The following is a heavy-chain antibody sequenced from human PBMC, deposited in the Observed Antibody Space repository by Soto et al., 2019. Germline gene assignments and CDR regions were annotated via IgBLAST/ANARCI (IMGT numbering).Heavy chain of an antibody. Sequence: QVQLVESGGGVVQPGRSLRLSSATSGFTFSRYGIHWVRQAPGKGLEWVAVTSHDGTNKYYTDSVKGRFIISRDNSKNTLYLEMNSLRAEDTAVYYCAKETVATIRPTRIYYYYGLDVWGQGTTVSVSS. V-gene: IGHV3-30*18. CDR1: GFTFSRYG. J-gene: IGHJ6*02. CDR3: AKETVATIRPTRIYYYYGLDV. D-gene: IGHD5-12*01. CDR2: TSHDGTNK.